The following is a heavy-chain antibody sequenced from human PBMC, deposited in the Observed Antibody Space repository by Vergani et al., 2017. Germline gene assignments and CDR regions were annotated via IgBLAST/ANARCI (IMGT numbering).Heavy chain of an antibody. J-gene: IGHJ4*02. V-gene: IGHV3-23*01. CDR3: AKDVYSNDVRIDY. D-gene: IGHD4-11*01. CDR2: ISGSGGTT. CDR1: GFTFSSYA. Sequence: EVQLLESGGGLVQPGGSLRLSCAASGFTFSSYAMSWVRQAPGKGLEWVSAISGSGGTTYYADSVQGRFTISRDNSKNTLYLQMNSLRAEDTAVYYCAKDVYSNDVRIDYWGQGTLVTVSS.